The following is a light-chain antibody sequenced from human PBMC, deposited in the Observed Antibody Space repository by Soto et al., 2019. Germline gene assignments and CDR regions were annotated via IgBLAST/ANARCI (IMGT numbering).Light chain of an antibody. J-gene: IGLJ3*02. CDR1: SSNIGTNY. CDR2: TNN. Sequence: QPVLTQPASASGTPGQRVTISCSGSSSNIGTNYVYWYQQLPGAAPKLLIYTNNHRPSGVPDRFSGSKSGTSASLAISGLRSEDEADYYCASWDDSLSGRGVFGGGTKLTVL. CDR3: ASWDDSLSGRGV. V-gene: IGLV1-47*01.